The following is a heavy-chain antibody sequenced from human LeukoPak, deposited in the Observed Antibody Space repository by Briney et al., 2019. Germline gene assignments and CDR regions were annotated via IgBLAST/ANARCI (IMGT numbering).Heavy chain of an antibody. Sequence: GGSLRLSCAASGLTFSSYSMNWVRQAPGKGLEWVSSISSSSSYIYYAESVKGRFTISRDNAKNSLYLQMNSLRAEDTAVYYCARYPGYCSSTSCYVWGQGTLVTVSS. D-gene: IGHD2-2*01. CDR2: ISSSSSYI. CDR1: GLTFSSYS. CDR3: ARYPGYCSSTSCYV. V-gene: IGHV3-21*01. J-gene: IGHJ4*02.